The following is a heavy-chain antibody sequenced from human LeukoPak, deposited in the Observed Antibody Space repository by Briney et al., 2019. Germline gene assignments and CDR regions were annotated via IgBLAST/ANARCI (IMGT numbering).Heavy chain of an antibody. CDR2: ISYDGGHK. V-gene: IGHV3-30*03. D-gene: IGHD6-19*01. CDR1: GFTFSSYG. CDR3: ARTYSSAWYSIDY. Sequence: PGGSLRLSCAASGFTFSSYGMHWVRQAPGKGLEWVAVISYDGGHKYYADSVKGRFTISRDNSKNTLYLQMNSLRAEDTAVYYCARTYSSAWYSIDYWGQGTLVTVSS. J-gene: IGHJ4*02.